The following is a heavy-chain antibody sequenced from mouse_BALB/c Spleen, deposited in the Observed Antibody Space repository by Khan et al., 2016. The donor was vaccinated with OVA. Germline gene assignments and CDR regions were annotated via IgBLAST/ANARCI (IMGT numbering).Heavy chain of an antibody. CDR2: ISSGGTT. D-gene: IGHD2-14*01. J-gene: IGHJ2*01. Sequence: EVELVESGGDLVKPGGSLKLSCAVSGFTFSSYVMSWVRQTPEKRLEWVASISSGGTTAYPDNVKGRFTISRDTARNIMYLQMSSLRSEDTAMYYCAREAYRYDEYYFDYWGQGSTLTVSS. V-gene: IGHV5-6-5*01. CDR1: GFTFSSYV. CDR3: AREAYRYDEYYFDY.